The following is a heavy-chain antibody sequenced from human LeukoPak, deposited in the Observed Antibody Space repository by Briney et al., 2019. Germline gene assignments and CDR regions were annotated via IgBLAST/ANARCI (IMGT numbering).Heavy chain of an antibody. CDR2: INPNSGGT. CDR3: TRGMYGDYLFSGDY. CDR1: GYTFTGHY. Sequence: ASVKVSCKASGYTFTGHYIHWVRQAPGQGLEWMGWINPNSGGTNYAQKFQDRVTMTRATSISTAYMELTRLRSDDTAVYYCTRGMYGDYLFSGDYWGQGTLVTVFS. V-gene: IGHV1-2*02. D-gene: IGHD4-17*01. J-gene: IGHJ4*02.